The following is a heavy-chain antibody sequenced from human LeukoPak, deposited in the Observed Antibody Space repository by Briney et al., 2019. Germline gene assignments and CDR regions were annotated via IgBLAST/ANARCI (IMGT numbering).Heavy chain of an antibody. Sequence: SETLSLTCAVYGGSFSGYYWSWIRQPPGKGLGWIGEINHSGSTNYNPSLKSRVTISVDTSKNQFSLKLSSVAAADTAVYYCASERYSYGSFDYWGQGTLVTVSS. CDR3: ASERYSYGSFDY. J-gene: IGHJ4*02. CDR2: INHSGST. V-gene: IGHV4-34*01. CDR1: GGSFSGYY. D-gene: IGHD5-18*01.